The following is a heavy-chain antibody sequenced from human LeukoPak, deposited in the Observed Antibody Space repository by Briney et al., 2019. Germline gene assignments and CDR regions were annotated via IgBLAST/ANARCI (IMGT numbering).Heavy chain of an antibody. V-gene: IGHV3-23*01. J-gene: IGHJ4*02. CDR3: AKDAPTYYYGSGSYPAGDY. CDR1: GFTSSSYA. CDR2: ISGSGGST. D-gene: IGHD3-10*01. Sequence: GGSLRLSCAASGFTSSSYAMSWVRQAPGKGLEWVSAISGSGGSTYYADSVKGRFTISRDSSKNTLYLQMNSLRAEDTAVYYCAKDAPTYYYGSGSYPAGDYWGQGTLVTVSS.